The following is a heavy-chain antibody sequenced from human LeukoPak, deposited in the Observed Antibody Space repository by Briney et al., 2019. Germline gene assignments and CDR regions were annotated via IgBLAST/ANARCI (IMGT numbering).Heavy chain of an antibody. V-gene: IGHV3-23*01. J-gene: IGHJ4*02. CDR2: ISDSGGST. Sequence: GGSLRLSCAASEFTFSSYAMSWVRQAPGKGLEWVSAISDSGGSTYYADSVKGRFTVSRDNSKNTMYLQMNSLRAEDTAGYYCAKDRRACSSSSCYYRFDYWGQGTLVTVSS. CDR3: AKDRRACSSSSCYYRFDY. D-gene: IGHD2-2*01. CDR1: EFTFSSYA.